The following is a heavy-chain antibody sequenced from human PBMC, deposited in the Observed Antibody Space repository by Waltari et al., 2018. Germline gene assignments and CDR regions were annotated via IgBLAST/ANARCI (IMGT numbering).Heavy chain of an antibody. V-gene: IGHV3-74*03. J-gene: IGHJ4*02. Sequence: EVKLVQSGGGLVQPGGSLTVSCEVSGFTFRNYWMQWVRQAPGKGLVWVPRINTDGNRVTYADSVRGRFTISRYNVKNTLYLQMESLRVEDTAVYYCVRAVGCAEDCYNPYFDNWGRGAGVTVSS. D-gene: IGHD2-21*02. CDR1: GFTFRNYW. CDR3: VRAVGCAEDCYNPYFDN. CDR2: INTDGNRV.